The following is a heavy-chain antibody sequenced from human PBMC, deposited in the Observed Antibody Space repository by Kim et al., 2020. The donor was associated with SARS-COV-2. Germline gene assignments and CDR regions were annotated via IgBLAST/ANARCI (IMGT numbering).Heavy chain of an antibody. J-gene: IGHJ4*02. D-gene: IGHD2-21*02. V-gene: IGHV4-30-2*05. Sequence: NPPLNSEVTISIDTSKNQFSLKLSSVTAAATAVYYCARGPPIGGGDCYSHWGQGTLVTVSS. CDR3: ARGPPIGGGDCYSH.